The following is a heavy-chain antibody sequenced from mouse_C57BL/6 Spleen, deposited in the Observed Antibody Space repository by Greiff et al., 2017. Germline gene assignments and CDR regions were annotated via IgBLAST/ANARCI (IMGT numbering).Heavy chain of an antibody. J-gene: IGHJ2*01. V-gene: IGHV1-47*01. CDR1: GYTFTTYP. Sequence: VQVVESGAELVKPGASVKMSCKASGYTFTTYPIEWMKQNHGKSLEWIGNFHPYNDDTKYNEKFKGKATLTVEKSSSTVYLELSRLTSDDSAVYYGARCSNYGGVFDYWGQGTTLTVSS. CDR3: ARCSNYGGVFDY. D-gene: IGHD2-5*01. CDR2: FHPYNDDT.